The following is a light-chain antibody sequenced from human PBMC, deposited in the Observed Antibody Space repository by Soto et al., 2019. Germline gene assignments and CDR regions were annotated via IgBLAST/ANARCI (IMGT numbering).Light chain of an antibody. CDR2: GAS. Sequence: EIVLTQSPGTLSLSPRERATLSCRASQSVSSSYLAWYQQKPGQAPRLLIYGASSRATGIPDRFSGSGSGTDFTLTISRLEPEDFAVYYCQQYGSSPPKYTFGQGTKLEIK. V-gene: IGKV3-20*01. CDR1: QSVSSSY. J-gene: IGKJ2*01. CDR3: QQYGSSPPKYT.